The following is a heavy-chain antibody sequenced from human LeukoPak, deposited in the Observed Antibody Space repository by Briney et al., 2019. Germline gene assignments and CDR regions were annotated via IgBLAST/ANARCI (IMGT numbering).Heavy chain of an antibody. D-gene: IGHD3-22*01. CDR3: AKSSYYYDSSGYSAPDL. Sequence: PGGSLRLSCAASGFTFSSYGMHWVRQAPGKGLEWVAFIRYDGSNKYYADSVKGRFTISRDNSKNTLYLQMNSLRAGDTAVYYCAKSSYYYDSSGYSAPDLWGRGTLVTVSS. V-gene: IGHV3-30*02. J-gene: IGHJ2*01. CDR2: IRYDGSNK. CDR1: GFTFSSYG.